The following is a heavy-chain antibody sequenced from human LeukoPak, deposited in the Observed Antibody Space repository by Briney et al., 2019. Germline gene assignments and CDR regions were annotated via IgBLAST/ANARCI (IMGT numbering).Heavy chain of an antibody. CDR3: AREGIGRYYYYYYMDV. D-gene: IGHD1-1*01. V-gene: IGHV3-48*03. Sequence: GGSLRLSCAASGFTFSTYEMNWVRQAPGKGLEWVSYISNSGSTIYYADSVKGRFTISRDNAKNSLYLQMNSLRAEDTAVYYCAREGIGRYYYYYYMDVWGKGTTVTISS. CDR1: GFTFSTYE. CDR2: ISNSGSTI. J-gene: IGHJ6*03.